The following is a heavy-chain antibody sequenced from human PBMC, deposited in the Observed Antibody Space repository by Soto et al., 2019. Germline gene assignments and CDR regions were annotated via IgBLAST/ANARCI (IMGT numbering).Heavy chain of an antibody. J-gene: IGHJ6*02. V-gene: IGHV4-34*01. CDR3: ARVTGRYYFGMDV. Sequence: QVQLQQWGAGLLKPSETLSLTCAVYGGSFSGYYWSWIRQPPGKGLEWIGEINHSGSTNYNPSLKSRVTISVDTAKNQFYLKLSSVTAADTAVYYCARVTGRYYFGMDVGGQGTTVTVSS. CDR1: GGSFSGYY. CDR2: INHSGST.